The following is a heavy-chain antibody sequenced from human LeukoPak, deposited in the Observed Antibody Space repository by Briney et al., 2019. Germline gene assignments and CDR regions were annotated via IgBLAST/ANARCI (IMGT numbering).Heavy chain of an antibody. J-gene: IGHJ4*02. CDR2: TSSSSGTI. V-gene: IGHV3-48*02. Sequence: PGGSLRLSCAASGFAFNDHVMNWVRQAPGKGLEWVSYTSSSSGTIYYADSVKGRFTISRDNAKSSLYLQMNSLRDEDTAVYYCARVRGNPDYWGQGTLVTVSS. CDR1: GFAFNDHV. CDR3: ARVRGNPDY. D-gene: IGHD4-23*01.